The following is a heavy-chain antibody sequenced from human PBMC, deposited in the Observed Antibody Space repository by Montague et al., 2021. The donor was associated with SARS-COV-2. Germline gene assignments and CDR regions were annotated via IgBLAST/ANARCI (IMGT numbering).Heavy chain of an antibody. Sequence: TLSLTCTVPGGSVSSGSYYWSWIRQPAGKGLERIGRIYTSGSSNYNPSLKSRVTISVDTSKNQFSLKVSSVTAADTAVYYCARERSADYYDGSGYHSYKYGMDVWGQGTTVTVSS. CDR2: IYTSGSS. CDR1: GGSVSSGSYY. D-gene: IGHD3-22*01. CDR3: ARERSADYYDGSGYHSYKYGMDV. J-gene: IGHJ6*02. V-gene: IGHV4-61*02.